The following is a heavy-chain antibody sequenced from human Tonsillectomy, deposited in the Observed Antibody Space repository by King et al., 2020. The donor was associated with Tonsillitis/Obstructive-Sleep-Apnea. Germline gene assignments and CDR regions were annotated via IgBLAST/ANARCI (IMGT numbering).Heavy chain of an antibody. J-gene: IGHJ5*02. CDR1: GFSLSTNGVG. V-gene: IGHV2-5*02. Sequence: ITLKESGPTLVKPTQTLTLTCTFSGFSLSTNGVGVGWIGQPPGKALEWLALIYWDDDKRYNTSLKSRLTITKDTSKNQVVLTMTNMDPVDTTTYYCAHRQGYCTGGNCPRWFDPWGQGTLVTVSS. D-gene: IGHD2-8*02. CDR3: AHRQGYCTGGNCPRWFDP. CDR2: IYWDDDK.